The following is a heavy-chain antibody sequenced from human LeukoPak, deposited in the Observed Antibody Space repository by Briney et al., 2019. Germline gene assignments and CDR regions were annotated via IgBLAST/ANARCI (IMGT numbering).Heavy chain of an antibody. D-gene: IGHD3-10*01. J-gene: IGHJ5*02. CDR2: IYTSGTT. CDR1: GDSISSYY. V-gene: IGHV4-4*07. Sequence: KTSETLSLTCTVSGDSISSYYWSWIRQPAGKGLEWIGRIYTSGTTNYNPSLKSRVTMSVDTSKNQFSLNLSSVTAADTAVYYCVSAKFLVRGVSWFDPWGQGTLVTVSS. CDR3: VSAKFLVRGVSWFDP.